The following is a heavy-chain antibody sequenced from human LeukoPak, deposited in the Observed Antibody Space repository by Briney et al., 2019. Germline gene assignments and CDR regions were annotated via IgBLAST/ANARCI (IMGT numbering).Heavy chain of an antibody. CDR1: GFTFSSYG. CDR3: ARMDFDWLSSYYYYGMDV. Sequence: PGGSLRHSCAASGFTFSSYGMHWVRQAPGKGLEWVAVIWYDGSNKYYADSVKGRFTISRDNSKNTLYLQMNSLRAEDTAVYYCARMDFDWLSSYYYYGMDVWGQGTTVTVSS. J-gene: IGHJ6*02. V-gene: IGHV3-33*01. D-gene: IGHD3-9*01. CDR2: IWYDGSNK.